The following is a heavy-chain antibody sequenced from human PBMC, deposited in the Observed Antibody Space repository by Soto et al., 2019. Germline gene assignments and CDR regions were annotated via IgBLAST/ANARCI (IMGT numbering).Heavy chain of an antibody. D-gene: IGHD3-3*01. V-gene: IGHV3-23*01. CDR2: ISGSGGST. CDR3: AKSKSEWSGYHEGSWFDP. J-gene: IGHJ5*02. CDR1: GFTFSSYA. Sequence: PGGSLRLSCAASGFTFSSYAMSWVRQAPGKGLEWVSAISGSGGSTYYADSVKGRFTISRDNSKNTLYLQMNSLRAEDTAVYYCAKSKSEWSGYHEGSWFDPWGQGTLVTVSS.